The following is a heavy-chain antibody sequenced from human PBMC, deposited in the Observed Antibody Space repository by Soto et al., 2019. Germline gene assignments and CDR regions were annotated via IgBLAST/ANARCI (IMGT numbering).Heavy chain of an antibody. Sequence: SETLSLTCTVSGGSISSGDYYWSWIRQPPGKGLEWIGYIYNGGRTFYRPSLESRINMSLDATKNSYSLRLTSVTAADTAVYYCARAPVGMDSINFFDHWGQGILVTVSS. J-gene: IGHJ4*02. D-gene: IGHD2-8*01. V-gene: IGHV4-30-4*01. CDR1: GGSISSGDYY. CDR2: IYNGGRT. CDR3: ARAPVGMDSINFFDH.